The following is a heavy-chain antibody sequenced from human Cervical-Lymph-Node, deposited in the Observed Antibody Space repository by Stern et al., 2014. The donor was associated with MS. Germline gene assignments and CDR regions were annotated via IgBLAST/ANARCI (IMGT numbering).Heavy chain of an antibody. CDR3: AKASPFGVVKGSLQSPPYYFDY. D-gene: IGHD3-3*01. CDR1: GFTFSSYA. Sequence: VQLVESGGGLVQPGGSLRLSCAASGFTFSSYAMSWVRQAPGKGLEWVSAISGSGGSTYYADSVKGRFTISRDNSKNTLYLQMNSLRAEDTAVYYCAKASPFGVVKGSLQSPPYYFDYWGQGTLVTVSS. J-gene: IGHJ4*02. V-gene: IGHV3-23*04. CDR2: ISGSGGST.